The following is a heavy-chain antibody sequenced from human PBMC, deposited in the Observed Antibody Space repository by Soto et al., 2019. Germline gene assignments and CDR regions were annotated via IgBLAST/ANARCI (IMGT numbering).Heavy chain of an antibody. V-gene: IGHV3-30-3*01. CDR1: GFTFSSYA. Sequence: GGSLRLSCAASGFTFSSYAMHWARQAPGKGLEWVAVISYDGNNKYYADSVKGRVTISRDNSKNTLYVQMNSLRGEDTAVYYCARGPSSLTRFDYWGQGTLVTVSS. D-gene: IGHD2-2*01. CDR3: ARGPSSLTRFDY. J-gene: IGHJ4*02. CDR2: ISYDGNNK.